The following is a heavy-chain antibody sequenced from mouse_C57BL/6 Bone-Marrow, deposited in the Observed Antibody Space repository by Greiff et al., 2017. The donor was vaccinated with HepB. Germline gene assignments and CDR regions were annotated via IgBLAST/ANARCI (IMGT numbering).Heavy chain of an antibody. J-gene: IGHJ3*01. Sequence: QVQLKQPGAELVKPGASVKLSCKASGYTFTSYWMHWVKQRPGRGLEWIGRIDPNSGGTKYNEKFKSKATLTVDKPSSTAYMQLSSLTSEDSAVYYCARSSVYYGSSWAWFAYWGQGTLVTVSA. D-gene: IGHD1-1*01. CDR1: GYTFTSYW. CDR3: ARSSVYYGSSWAWFAY. V-gene: IGHV1-72*01. CDR2: IDPNSGGT.